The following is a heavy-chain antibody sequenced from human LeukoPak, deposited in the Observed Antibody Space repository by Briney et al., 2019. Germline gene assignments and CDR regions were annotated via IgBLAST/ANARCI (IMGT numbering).Heavy chain of an antibody. CDR2: INPYSGGT. J-gene: IGHJ1*01. Sequence: ASVKVSCKASGYTFTSYGISWVRQAPGQGLEWMGWINPYSGGTDYAQKFQGRVTMTRDTSVNTAYMELSRLRSDDTAVYYCARGGTAMVPGLQHWGQGTLVTVSS. V-gene: IGHV1-2*02. D-gene: IGHD5-18*01. CDR1: GYTFTSYG. CDR3: ARGGTAMVPGLQH.